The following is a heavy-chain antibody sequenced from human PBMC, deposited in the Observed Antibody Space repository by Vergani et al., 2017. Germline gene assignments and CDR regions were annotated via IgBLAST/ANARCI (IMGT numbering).Heavy chain of an antibody. CDR2: IYPSGNT. D-gene: IGHD1-26*01. Sequence: QVQLQESGPGLVKPSETLSLTCAVSGYSINSDFYWGWIRQPPGKGLEWIATIYPSGNTYYNPSLNSRLTMSVDTSKNQFSLKLMSVTAADTAVYYCTRTMVGATTLEDNWGQGTLVTVSS. V-gene: IGHV4-38-2*01. CDR3: TRTMVGATTLEDN. J-gene: IGHJ4*02. CDR1: GYSINSDFY.